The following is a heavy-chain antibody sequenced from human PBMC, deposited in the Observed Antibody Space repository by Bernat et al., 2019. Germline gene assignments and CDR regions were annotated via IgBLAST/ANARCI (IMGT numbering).Heavy chain of an antibody. V-gene: IGHV3-33*01. CDR3: ARDIRSSRYDY. CDR2: IWYDASKK. J-gene: IGHJ4*02. Sequence: QVQLVESGGGVVQPGRSLRLSCAASGFTFRNYGMHWVRQAPGKGLEWVAVIWYDASKKYYVDSVKGRFTIPRDNSKNTLYLQLDSLRVEDTAVYYCARDIRSSRYDYWGQGTVVTVSS. D-gene: IGHD3-3*02. CDR1: GFTFRNYG.